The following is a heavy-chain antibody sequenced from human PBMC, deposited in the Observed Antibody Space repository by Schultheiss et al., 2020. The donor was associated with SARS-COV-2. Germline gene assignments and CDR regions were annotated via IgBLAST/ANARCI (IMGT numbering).Heavy chain of an antibody. V-gene: IGHV4-59*12. CDR3: ARATYGDYFDY. Sequence: SETLSLTCTVSGGSISSYYWSWIRQPPGKGLEWIGYIYYSGSTNYNPSLKSRVTISVDTSKNQFSLKLSSVTAADTAVYYCARATYGDYFDYWGQGTLVTVSS. CDR1: GGSISSYY. CDR2: IYYSGST. D-gene: IGHD4-17*01. J-gene: IGHJ4*02.